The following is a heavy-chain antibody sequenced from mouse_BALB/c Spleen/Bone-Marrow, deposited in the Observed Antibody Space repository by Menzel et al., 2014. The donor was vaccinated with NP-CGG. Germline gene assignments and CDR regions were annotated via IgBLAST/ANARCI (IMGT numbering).Heavy chain of an antibody. Sequence: EVNVVESGGGLAQPGGSRKLSCAASGFTFSSFGMHWVRQAPEKGLEWVAYISSGSSTIYYADTVKGRFTISRDNPKNTLFLQMTSLRSEDTAMYYCARGGNYAWFAYWGQGTLVTVSA. CDR3: ARGGNYAWFAY. CDR2: ISSGSSTI. D-gene: IGHD2-1*01. V-gene: IGHV5-17*02. J-gene: IGHJ3*01. CDR1: GFTFSSFG.